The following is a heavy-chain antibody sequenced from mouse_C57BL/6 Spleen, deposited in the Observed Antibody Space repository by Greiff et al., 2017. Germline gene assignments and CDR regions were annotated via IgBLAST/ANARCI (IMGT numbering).Heavy chain of an antibody. CDR1: GFTFSDYG. CDR3: ARHEGYGNYGAMDY. Sequence: EVQVVESGGGLVQPGGSLKLSCAASGFTFSDYGMAWVRQAPRKGPEWVAFISNLAYSIYYAATVTGRFTISRENAKNTLYLEMSSLRSEDTAMYYCARHEGYGNYGAMDYWGQGTSVTVSS. CDR2: ISNLAYSI. D-gene: IGHD2-1*01. J-gene: IGHJ4*01. V-gene: IGHV5-15*01.